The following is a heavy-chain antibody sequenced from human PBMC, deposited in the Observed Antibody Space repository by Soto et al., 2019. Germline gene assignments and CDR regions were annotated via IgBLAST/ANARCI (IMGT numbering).Heavy chain of an antibody. Sequence: SETLSLTCAVYGGSFSGYYWSWIRQPPGKGLEWIGEINHSGSTNYNQSLKSRVAISVNTSKNQFTLKPSSVTAADTDVYYCARGGRDIVVVPAAIPRWFDPWGQGTLVTVSS. V-gene: IGHV4-34*01. D-gene: IGHD2-2*01. CDR3: ARGGRDIVVVPAAIPRWFDP. CDR1: GGSFSGYY. J-gene: IGHJ5*02. CDR2: INHSGST.